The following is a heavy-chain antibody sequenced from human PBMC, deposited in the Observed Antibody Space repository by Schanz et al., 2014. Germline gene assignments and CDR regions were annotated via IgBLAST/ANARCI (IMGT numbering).Heavy chain of an antibody. D-gene: IGHD2-21*02. CDR1: GFTFSTFA. V-gene: IGHV3-48*01. Sequence: EVQLVESGGGLVQPGGSLRLSCSASGFTFSTFAMHWVRQAPGKGLEWVSYVSRSTPDIYYADSVKGRFTMSRDNAKNSVFLQMNSLRAEDTAVYYCVRERTNYGGNSYFFDHWGQGTLXTVSS. CDR3: VRERTNYGGNSYFFDH. J-gene: IGHJ4*02. CDR2: VSRSTPDI.